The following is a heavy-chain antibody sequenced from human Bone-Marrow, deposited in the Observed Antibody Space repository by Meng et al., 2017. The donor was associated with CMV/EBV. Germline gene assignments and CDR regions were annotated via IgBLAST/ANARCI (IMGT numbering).Heavy chain of an antibody. Sequence: CDVSGGSISSSNWWSWVRQPPGKGLEWIGEIYHSGSADYNPSLKSRVTISVDKSKNQFSLRLSSVTAADTAVYYCARYTTSGSYYDYWGQGTLVTVSS. CDR2: IYHSGSA. J-gene: IGHJ4*02. D-gene: IGHD1-26*01. CDR3: ARYTTSGSYYDY. CDR1: GGSISSSNW. V-gene: IGHV4-4*02.